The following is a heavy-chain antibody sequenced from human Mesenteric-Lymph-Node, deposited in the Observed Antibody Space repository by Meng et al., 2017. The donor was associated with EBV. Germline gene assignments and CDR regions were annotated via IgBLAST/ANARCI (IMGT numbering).Heavy chain of an antibody. D-gene: IGHD3-16*01. J-gene: IGHJ4*02. CDR3: ARDLGSGI. CDR2: MYYTGSG. Sequence: QVRLQESGPGLVKPSETLSLPCTVSGGSVSSGSYYWSWIRQPPGKGLEWIGYMYYTGSGNYIPSLKSRVTILVDTSKNQFFLRLSSVTAADTAVYYCARDLGSGIWGQGMLVTVSS. V-gene: IGHV4-61*01. CDR1: GGSVSSGSYY.